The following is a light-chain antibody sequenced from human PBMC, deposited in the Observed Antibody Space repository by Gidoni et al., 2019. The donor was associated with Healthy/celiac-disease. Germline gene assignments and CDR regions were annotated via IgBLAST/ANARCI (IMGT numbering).Light chain of an antibody. Sequence: SYELTQPPSVSVSPGQTARITCSGDALPKQYAYWYQQKPGQAPVLVIYKDSERPSGIPERFSGSSSGTTVTLTISGVQAVDEAAYYCQSADSSGTYVVFGGGTKLTAL. CDR2: KDS. V-gene: IGLV3-25*03. CDR1: ALPKQY. J-gene: IGLJ2*01. CDR3: QSADSSGTYVV.